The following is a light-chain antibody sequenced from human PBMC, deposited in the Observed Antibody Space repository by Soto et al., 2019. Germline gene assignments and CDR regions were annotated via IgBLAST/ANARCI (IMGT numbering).Light chain of an antibody. J-gene: IGLJ3*02. CDR3: QSYDNILSSPL. Sequence: QSVLTQPPSVSGAPGQTITMSCTGSGSNVGASYDVHWYQILPGAGPRLLIYKNNNRPSGVPDRFSGSKSGTSASLAITGLRAEDEADYYCQSYDNILSSPLFGGGTKLTV. CDR1: GSNVGASYD. V-gene: IGLV1-40*01. CDR2: KNN.